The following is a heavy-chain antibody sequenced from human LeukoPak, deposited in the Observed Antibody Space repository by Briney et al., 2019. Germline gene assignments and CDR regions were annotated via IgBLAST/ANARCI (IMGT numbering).Heavy chain of an antibody. V-gene: IGHV4-39*01. Sequence: PSETLSLTCTVSGGSISSGSYYWGWIRQPPGKGLEWIGNIYYSGSTYYNPSLKSRVTISEDTSKNQFSLKLSSVTAADTAVYYCARRSSSWYSKIDSWGQGTLVTVSS. J-gene: IGHJ4*02. CDR1: GGSISSGSYY. D-gene: IGHD6-13*01. CDR2: IYYSGST. CDR3: ARRSSSWYSKIDS.